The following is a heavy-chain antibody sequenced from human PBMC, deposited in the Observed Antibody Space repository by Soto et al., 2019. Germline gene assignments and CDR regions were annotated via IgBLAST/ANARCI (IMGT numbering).Heavy chain of an antibody. Sequence: SETLSLTCSVSGGSVSGYYWSWIRQPPGKGLEWIGYMYYSGSTNYNPSLNSRVTISVDTSKNQFSLKLSSVTAADTAVYYCARAVGYSYGYFLDYWGQGTLVTVSS. CDR2: MYYSGST. CDR3: ARAVGYSYGYFLDY. CDR1: GGSVSGYY. V-gene: IGHV4-59*02. J-gene: IGHJ4*02. D-gene: IGHD5-18*01.